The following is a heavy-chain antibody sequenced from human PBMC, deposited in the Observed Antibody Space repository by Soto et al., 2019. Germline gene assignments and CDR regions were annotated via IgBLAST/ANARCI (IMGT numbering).Heavy chain of an antibody. CDR3: ARTARSYCTNGLCYDFNYYYYAMDV. J-gene: IGHJ6*03. CDR1: GYTFTTYP. CDR2: INAANGNT. Sequence: GASVKVSCKGSGYTFTTYPMHWVRQAPGQRLEWMGWINAANGNTKYSQNFQGRVTITRDTSASTAYMELSSLRSEDTAVYYCARTARSYCTNGLCYDFNYYYYAMDVWGKGTTGTFS. V-gene: IGHV1-3*01. D-gene: IGHD2-8*01.